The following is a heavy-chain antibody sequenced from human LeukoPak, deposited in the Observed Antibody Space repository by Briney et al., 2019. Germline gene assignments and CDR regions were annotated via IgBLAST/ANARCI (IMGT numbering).Heavy chain of an antibody. V-gene: IGHV3-21*01. CDR2: ISSSSSYI. CDR1: GFTFSSYA. CDR3: ARDQPHYYDSRCLVTPDAFDI. J-gene: IGHJ3*02. D-gene: IGHD3-22*01. Sequence: RAGGSQRLPCAASGFTFSSYAMNWVRQAPGKGLEWVSSISSSSSYIYYADSVKGRFTISRDNAKNSLYLQMNSLRAEDTAVYYCARDQPHYYDSRCLVTPDAFDIWGQGTMVTVSS.